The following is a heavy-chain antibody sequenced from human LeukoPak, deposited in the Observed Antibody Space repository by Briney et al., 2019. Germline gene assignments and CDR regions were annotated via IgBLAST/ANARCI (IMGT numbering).Heavy chain of an antibody. CDR2: ISGSAGST. D-gene: IGHD1-26*01. CDR3: AKDLAYSGSYRGFFDY. CDR1: GFTFSSYA. J-gene: IGHJ4*02. Sequence: PGGSLRLSCAASGFTFSSYAMSWVRQAPGKGLEWVSAISGSAGSTYYANSVEGRFTISRDNSKTTLYLQMNSLRAEDTAVYYCAKDLAYSGSYRGFFDYWGQGTLVTVSS. V-gene: IGHV3-23*01.